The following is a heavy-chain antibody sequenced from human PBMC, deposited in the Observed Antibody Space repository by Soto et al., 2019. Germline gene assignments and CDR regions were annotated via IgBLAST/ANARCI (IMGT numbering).Heavy chain of an antibody. CDR2: INHSGST. J-gene: IGHJ4*02. CDR1: GGSFSGYY. CDR3: ARGGYYYGSGRIDY. V-gene: IGHV4-34*01. D-gene: IGHD3-10*01. Sequence: LSLTCAVYGGSFSGYYWSWIRQPPGKGLEWIGEINHSGSTNYNPSLKSRVTISVDTSKNQFSLKLSSVTAADTAVYYCARGGYYYGSGRIDYWGQGTLVTVSS.